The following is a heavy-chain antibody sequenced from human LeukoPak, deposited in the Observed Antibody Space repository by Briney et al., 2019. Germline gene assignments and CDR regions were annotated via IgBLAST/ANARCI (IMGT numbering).Heavy chain of an antibody. V-gene: IGHV3-9*01. D-gene: IGHD3-10*01. CDR1: GFTFDDYA. Sequence: GGSLRLSCAASGFTFDDYAMHWVRQAPGKGLEWVSGISWNSGSIGYADSVKGRFTISRDNAKNSLYLQMNSLRAEDTAVYYCARDQGPVRGVILAGAFDYWGQGTLVTVSS. CDR3: ARDQGPVRGVILAGAFDY. J-gene: IGHJ4*02. CDR2: ISWNSGSI.